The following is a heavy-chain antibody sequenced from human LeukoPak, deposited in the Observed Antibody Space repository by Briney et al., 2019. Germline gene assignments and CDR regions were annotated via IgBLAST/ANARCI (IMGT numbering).Heavy chain of an antibody. J-gene: IGHJ3*02. CDR2: IIPTLGIA. CDR1: GGTFSSYA. CDR3: ATPSSYYYDTKGGGGAFDI. Sequence: GASVKVSCKASGGTFSSYAISWVRQAPGQGLEWMGRIIPTLGIADYAQKFQGRVTMTEDTSTDTAYMELSSLRSEDTAVYYCATPSSYYYDTKGGGGAFDIWGQGTMVTVSS. V-gene: IGHV1-69*04. D-gene: IGHD3-22*01.